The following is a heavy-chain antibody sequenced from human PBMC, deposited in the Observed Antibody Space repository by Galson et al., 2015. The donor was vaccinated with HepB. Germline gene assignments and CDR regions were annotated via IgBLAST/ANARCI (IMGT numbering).Heavy chain of an antibody. CDR2: INPSGGST. Sequence: AVPVSCQASGSTFPRYYMHWVRQAPGQGLEWMGVINPSGGSTNYAQNFQGRVTMTRDTSTTIVYMELTSLKSDDTAVYYCARSLPGGWYYFDYWGQGALVTVSS. CDR3: ARSLPGGWYYFDY. J-gene: IGHJ4*02. D-gene: IGHD3-16*01. V-gene: IGHV1-46*01. CDR1: GSTFPRYY.